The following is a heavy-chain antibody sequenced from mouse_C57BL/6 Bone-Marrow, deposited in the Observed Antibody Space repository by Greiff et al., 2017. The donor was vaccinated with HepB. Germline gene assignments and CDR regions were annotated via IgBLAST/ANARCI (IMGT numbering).Heavy chain of an antibody. Sequence: QVQLKESGPELVKPGASVKISCKASGYAFSSSWMNWVKQRPGKGLEWIGRIYPGDGDTNYNGKFKGKATLTADKASSTAYMQLSSLTSEDSAVYFCARDFAWFAYWGQGTLVTVSA. CDR2: IYPGDGDT. CDR1: GYAFSSSW. CDR3: ARDFAWFAY. V-gene: IGHV1-82*01. J-gene: IGHJ3*01.